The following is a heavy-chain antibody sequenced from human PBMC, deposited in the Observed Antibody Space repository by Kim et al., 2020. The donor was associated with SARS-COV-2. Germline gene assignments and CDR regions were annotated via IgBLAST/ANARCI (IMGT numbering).Heavy chain of an antibody. Sequence: ISDSGGRTHYADSVKSRFTISRDNAKNTRYLQLNSLRAEDTAVYYCSASDYWGQGTLVTVSS. V-gene: IGHV3-23*01. CDR3: SASDY. J-gene: IGHJ4*02. CDR2: ISDSGGRT.